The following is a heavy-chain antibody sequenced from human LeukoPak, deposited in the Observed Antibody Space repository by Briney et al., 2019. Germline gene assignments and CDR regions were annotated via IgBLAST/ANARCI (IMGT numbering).Heavy chain of an antibody. J-gene: IGHJ5*02. Sequence: ASVKVSCKVSGSTLSEFSIHWVRQAPAKGLEWVGGFDSKNGETIYAQKFHGRVRMSEETSRDTAYMELNSLIFDDTAVYFCAAREGYSLSLFDPWGQGTLLTVSS. CDR3: AAREGYSLSLFDP. CDR2: FDSKNGET. V-gene: IGHV1-24*01. CDR1: GSTLSEFS. D-gene: IGHD5-24*01.